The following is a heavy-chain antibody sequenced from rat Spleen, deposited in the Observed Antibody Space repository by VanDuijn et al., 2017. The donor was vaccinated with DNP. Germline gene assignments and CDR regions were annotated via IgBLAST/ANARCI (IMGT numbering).Heavy chain of an antibody. CDR1: GFSFSAYN. CDR2: ISYDGSST. D-gene: IGHD1-11*01. Sequence: EVQLVASGGGLVQPGRSLKLSCAASGFSFSAYNMAWVRQAPRKGLEWVATISYDGSSTYYRDSVKGRFTISRDNAKSTLYLQMDSLRSEDTATYYCATHNYYFDYWGQGVMVTVSS. V-gene: IGHV5-7*01. CDR3: ATHNYYFDY. J-gene: IGHJ2*01.